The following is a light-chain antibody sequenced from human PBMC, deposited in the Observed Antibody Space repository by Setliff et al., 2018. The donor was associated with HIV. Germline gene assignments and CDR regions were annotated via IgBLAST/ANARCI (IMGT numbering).Light chain of an antibody. CDR3: TSYSSNTTLGI. Sequence: SVLTQPASVSGSPGQSITISCSGTSSNVGGYNYVSWYQQHPGKAPKLMIYDVSNRPSGVSNRFSGSKSGNTASLTISGLQAEDEADYYCTSYSSNTTLGIFGTGTKVTVL. CDR2: DVS. V-gene: IGLV2-14*03. J-gene: IGLJ1*01. CDR1: SSNVGGYNY.